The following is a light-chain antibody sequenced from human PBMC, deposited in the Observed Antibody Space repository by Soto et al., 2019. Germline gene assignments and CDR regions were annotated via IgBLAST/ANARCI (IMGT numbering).Light chain of an antibody. V-gene: IGKV3-15*01. CDR3: QQYNNWPGT. J-gene: IGKJ1*01. CDR1: QSVSSD. CDR2: DAS. Sequence: DIVMTQSPATLSVSPGERATLSCRASQSVSSDLAWYQQKPGQAPRLLIYDASTRATGIPARFTGSGSGTEFTLTISSLQSEDFAVYYCQQYNNWPGTFGQGTKVDI.